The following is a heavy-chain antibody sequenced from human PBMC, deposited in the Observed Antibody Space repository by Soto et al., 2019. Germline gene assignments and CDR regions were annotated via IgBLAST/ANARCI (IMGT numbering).Heavy chain of an antibody. CDR3: TKSSGGSSSVGMDY. D-gene: IGHD6-6*01. Sequence: GGSLRLTCAGSGFIFKNYALNWVRQAPGKGLEWVASITRDGYNKYYADSVKGRFTISRDNSRDTLSLQMTALTIEDSSVYYCTKSSGGSSSVGMDYWGQGTRVTVSS. CDR1: GFIFKNYA. V-gene: IGHV3-30*04. CDR2: ITRDGYNK. J-gene: IGHJ4*02.